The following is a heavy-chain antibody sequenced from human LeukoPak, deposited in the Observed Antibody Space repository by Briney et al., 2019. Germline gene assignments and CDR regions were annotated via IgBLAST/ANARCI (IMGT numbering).Heavy chain of an antibody. Sequence: SETLSLTCSVSGDSVSSFYWNWIRQSPGGGLERIGNIHYSGSSIYTPSLRSRVTMSIDTSKKQFFLKLTSVTAADTAVYYCVLAPNSNWFDFWGQGTLVTVSS. CDR2: IHYSGSS. D-gene: IGHD2-15*01. CDR1: GDSVSSFY. J-gene: IGHJ4*02. V-gene: IGHV4-59*08. CDR3: VLAPNSNWFDF.